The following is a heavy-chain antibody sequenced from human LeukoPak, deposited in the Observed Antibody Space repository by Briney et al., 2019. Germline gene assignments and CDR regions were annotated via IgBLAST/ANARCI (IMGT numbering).Heavy chain of an antibody. Sequence: SVKASCKASGGTFSSYTISWVRQAPGHGLEWMGRIIPILGIANYAQKFQGRVTITADKSTSTAYMELSSLRSEDTAVYYCARDPWLAYCGGDCYWVWGQGTLATVSS. CDR3: ARDPWLAYCGGDCYWV. D-gene: IGHD2-21*01. V-gene: IGHV1-69*04. CDR2: IIPILGIA. J-gene: IGHJ4*02. CDR1: GGTFSSYT.